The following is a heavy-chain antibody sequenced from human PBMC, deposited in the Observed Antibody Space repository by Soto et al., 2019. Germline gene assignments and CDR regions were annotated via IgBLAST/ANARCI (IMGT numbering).Heavy chain of an antibody. CDR1: GGSMTSYY. J-gene: IGHJ6*02. D-gene: IGHD6-13*01. V-gene: IGHV4-4*07. Sequence: SETLSLTCSVSGGSMTSYYWSWIRQPAGKGLEWIGRIYTSGGTNYNPSLKSRVTMSRDTSKKQISLKLSSVTAADTAVYYCARGAVAGVDYGMDVWGQGTTVTVSS. CDR3: ARGAVAGVDYGMDV. CDR2: IYTSGGT.